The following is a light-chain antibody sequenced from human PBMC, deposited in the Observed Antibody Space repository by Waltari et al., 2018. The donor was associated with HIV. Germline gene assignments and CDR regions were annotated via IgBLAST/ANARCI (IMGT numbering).Light chain of an antibody. V-gene: IGKV3-15*01. Sequence: EIVMTQSPATLSVSPGERATLSCRASQSVSSNLAWYQQKPGQAPRLLIYGASTRDTGIPARFSGSGSGTEFTLTISSLRSEDFAVYYCQQYNNWPPERTFGQGTKVEIK. CDR2: GAS. CDR1: QSVSSN. CDR3: QQYNNWPPERT. J-gene: IGKJ1*01.